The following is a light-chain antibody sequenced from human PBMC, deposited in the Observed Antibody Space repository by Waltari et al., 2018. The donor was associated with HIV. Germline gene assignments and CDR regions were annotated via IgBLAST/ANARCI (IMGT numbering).Light chain of an antibody. CDR1: QSVN. Sequence: EIVLTQSPGTLSLSPGHRATLSCRASQSVNLAWYQQKPGQPPRLLIYGASSRATGIPDRFSGSGSGTDFTLTISRLEPEDFAVYYCQQYGASPSFGQGTRLEIE. J-gene: IGKJ5*01. CDR2: GAS. V-gene: IGKV3-20*01. CDR3: QQYGASPS.